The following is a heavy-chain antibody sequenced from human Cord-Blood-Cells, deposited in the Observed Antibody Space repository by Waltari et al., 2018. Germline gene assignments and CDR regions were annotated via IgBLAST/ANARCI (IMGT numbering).Heavy chain of an antibody. Sequence: QVQLVQSGAEVKKPGTSVNVSCKVSGYTLPEFSMHLVRQAPGKGLEWMGGFDPEDGETIYAQKFQGRVTMTEDTSTDTAYMELSSLRSEDTAVYYCATVRDCSSTSCYAFDIWGQGTMVTVSS. J-gene: IGHJ3*02. D-gene: IGHD2-2*01. CDR1: GYTLPEFS. CDR3: ATVRDCSSTSCYAFDI. CDR2: FDPEDGET. V-gene: IGHV1-24*01.